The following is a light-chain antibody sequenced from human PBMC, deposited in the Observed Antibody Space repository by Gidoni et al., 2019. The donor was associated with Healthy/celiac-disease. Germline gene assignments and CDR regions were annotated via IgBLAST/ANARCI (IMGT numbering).Light chain of an antibody. CDR3: QQYGSSPLT. Sequence: IVLTHSPGTLSLSPVERATLTCRASQSVSSSYLAWYQQKPGQAPRLLIYGASSRATGLPDRFSGSGSGTDFTLTISRLEPDDFAVYYCQQYGSSPLTFGGGTKVEIK. CDR2: GAS. CDR1: QSVSSSY. V-gene: IGKV3-20*01. J-gene: IGKJ4*01.